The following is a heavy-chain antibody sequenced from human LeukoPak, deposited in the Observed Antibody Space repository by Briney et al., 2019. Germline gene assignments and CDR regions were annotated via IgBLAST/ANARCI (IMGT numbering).Heavy chain of an antibody. CDR3: AKGHTYGLGESYLDF. V-gene: IGHV3-9*01. J-gene: IGHJ4*02. D-gene: IGHD5-18*01. Sequence: SLRLSREASGYTFDDYAMHWVRQAPGKGLEWVSGISWNSGSIGYADSVKGRFSISRDNGKNSLYLQMDSLTTEDTALYYCAKGHTYGLGESYLDFWGQGTLVSVSS. CDR1: GYTFDDYA. CDR2: ISWNSGSI.